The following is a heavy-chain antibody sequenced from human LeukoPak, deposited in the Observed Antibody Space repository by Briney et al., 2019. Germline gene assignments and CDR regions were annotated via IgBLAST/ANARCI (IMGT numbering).Heavy chain of an antibody. D-gene: IGHD5-18*01. V-gene: IGHV3-23*01. CDR1: GFTFSSYA. CDR2: ISGSGGST. J-gene: IGHJ4*02. CDR3: AKDPPLKYSYGQKGGDY. Sequence: GGSLRLSCAASGFTFSSYAMSWVRQAPGKGLEWVSAISGSGGSTYYAGSVKGRFTISRDNSKNTLYLQMNSLRAEDTAVYYCAKDPPLKYSYGQKGGDYWGQGTLVTVSS.